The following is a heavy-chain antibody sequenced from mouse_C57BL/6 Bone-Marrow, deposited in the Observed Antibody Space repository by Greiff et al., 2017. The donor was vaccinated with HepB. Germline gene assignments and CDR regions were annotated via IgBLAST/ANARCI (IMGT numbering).Heavy chain of an antibody. CDR3: ARWGDYDGFDY. V-gene: IGHV1-50*01. CDR2: IDPSDSYT. J-gene: IGHJ2*01. Sequence: QVQLQQPGAELVKPGASVKLSCKASGYTFTSYWMQWVKQRPGQGLEWIGEIDPSDSYTNYNQKFKGKATLTADTSSSTAYMQLSSLTSEDSAVYYCARWGDYDGFDYWGQGTTLTVSS. CDR1: GYTFTSYW. D-gene: IGHD2-4*01.